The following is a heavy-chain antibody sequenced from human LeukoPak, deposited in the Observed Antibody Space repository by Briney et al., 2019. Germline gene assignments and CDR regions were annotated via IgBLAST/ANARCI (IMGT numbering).Heavy chain of an antibody. CDR1: GGSVSSGGYY. CDR3: ARKAGISVVMEY. Sequence: SRTLSLTCTVSGGSVSSGGYYWSWIRQPAGKGLEWIGRIYTSGSTNYNPSLKSRVTISLDTSKNHVSLKLSSVTTSYTPADYWARKAGISVVMEYWAQGTLVTV. CDR2: IYTSGST. J-gene: IGHJ4*02. V-gene: IGHV4-61*02. D-gene: IGHD3-22*01.